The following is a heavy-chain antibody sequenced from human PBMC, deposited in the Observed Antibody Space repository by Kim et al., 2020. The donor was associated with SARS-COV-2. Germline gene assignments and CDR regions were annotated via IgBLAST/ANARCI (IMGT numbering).Heavy chain of an antibody. D-gene: IGHD2-2*01. V-gene: IGHV1-69*13. CDR1: GGTFSSYA. CDR2: IIPIFGTA. J-gene: IGHJ6*02. Sequence: SVKVSCKASGGTFSSYAISWVRQAPGQGLEWMGGIIPIFGTANYAQKFQGRVTITADESTSTAYMELSSLRSEDTAVYYCARGFAVVVPAAMDYYYGMDVWGQGTTVTVSS. CDR3: ARGFAVVVPAAMDYYYGMDV.